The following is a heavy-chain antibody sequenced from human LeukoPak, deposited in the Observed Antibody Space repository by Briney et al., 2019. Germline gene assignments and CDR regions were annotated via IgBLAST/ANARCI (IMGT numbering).Heavy chain of an antibody. CDR3: ARDGSARYQLLGDWYFDL. D-gene: IGHD2-2*01. V-gene: IGHV1-2*02. CDR1: GYTFTGYY. CDR2: INPNSGGT. Sequence: ASVKVSCKASGYTFTGYYMHWVRQAPGQGLEWMGWINPNSGGTNYAQKFQGRVTMTRDTSISTAYMELSRLRSDDTAVYYCARDGSARYQLLGDWYFDLWGRGTLVTVSS. J-gene: IGHJ2*01.